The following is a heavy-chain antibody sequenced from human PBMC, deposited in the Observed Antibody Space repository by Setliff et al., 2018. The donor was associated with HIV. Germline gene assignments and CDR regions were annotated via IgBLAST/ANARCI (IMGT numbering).Heavy chain of an antibody. D-gene: IGHD3-3*01. CDR2: INHSGST. Sequence: PSETLSLTCAAYGGSFSGYYWSWIRQPPGKGLEWIGQINHSGSTRYNPSLKSRVTISVDTSKNQFSLKVNSVTAADTAVYCCARFGVVILRGLDVWGKGTTVTVSS. CDR3: ARFGVVILRGLDV. V-gene: IGHV4-34*01. CDR1: GGSFSGYY. J-gene: IGHJ6*04.